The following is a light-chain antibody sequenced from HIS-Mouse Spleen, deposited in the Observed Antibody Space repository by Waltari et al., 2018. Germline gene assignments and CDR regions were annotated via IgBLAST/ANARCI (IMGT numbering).Light chain of an antibody. CDR2: GKN. CDR1: SLRSYY. V-gene: IGLV3-19*01. CDR3: NSRDSSGNHVV. J-gene: IGLJ2*01. Sequence: SSELTQDPAVSVALGQTVRITCQGESLRSYYASWYQQKPGQAPALVLYGKNNRPSGIPDRFSGSSSGNTASLTITGAQAEDEADYYCNSRDSSGNHVVFGGGTKLTVL.